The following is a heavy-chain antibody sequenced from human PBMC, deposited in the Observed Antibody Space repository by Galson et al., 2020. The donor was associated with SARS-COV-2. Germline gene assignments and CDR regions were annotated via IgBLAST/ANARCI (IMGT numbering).Heavy chain of an antibody. CDR2: IAAFNGNT. Sequence: ASVKVSCKASGYTFSNYGISWVRQAPGQGLEWMGWIAAFNGNTNYAQKVQGRVTMTTDTSTNTVYMELRSLRSDDTAIYYCARVADTSSWHAPSAWFDPWGQGTLVTVSS. V-gene: IGHV1-18*04. CDR3: ARVADTSSWHAPSAWFDP. D-gene: IGHD6-13*01. CDR1: GYTFSNYG. J-gene: IGHJ5*02.